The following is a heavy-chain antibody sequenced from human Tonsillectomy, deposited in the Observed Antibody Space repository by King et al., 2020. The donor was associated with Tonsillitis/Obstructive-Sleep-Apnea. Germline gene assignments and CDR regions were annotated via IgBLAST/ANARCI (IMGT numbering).Heavy chain of an antibody. CDR2: LSGSGGST. J-gene: IGHJ6*03. CDR1: GFSFSTYA. CDR3: AKTADGSGTIYGVDPRYFFYSSYMDV. Sequence: VQLVESGGDLVQPGGSLKLSCVASGFSFSTYAMTWVRQAPGKGLEWVSSLSGSGGSTYYADSVKGRFTISRDISKNTLFLQMHSLRDEDTAVYYCAKTADGSGTIYGVDPRYFFYSSYMDV. V-gene: IGHV3-23*04. D-gene: IGHD3-3*01.